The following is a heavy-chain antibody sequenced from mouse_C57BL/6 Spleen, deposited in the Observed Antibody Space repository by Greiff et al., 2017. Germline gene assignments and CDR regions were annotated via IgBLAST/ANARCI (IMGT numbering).Heavy chain of an antibody. J-gene: IGHJ2*01. D-gene: IGHD1-1*01. CDR1: GFNIKDYY. CDR2: IDPEAGET. CDR3: ASRDYYGSSHYY. Sequence: EVKLVASGAELVKPGASVKLSCTASGFNIKDYYMHWVKQRTEHGLAWIGRIDPEAGETKSAPKFPGKATIPADTSSNTAYLQLSSLTSEDTAVYYCASRDYYGSSHYYWGQGTTLTVSS. V-gene: IGHV14-2*01.